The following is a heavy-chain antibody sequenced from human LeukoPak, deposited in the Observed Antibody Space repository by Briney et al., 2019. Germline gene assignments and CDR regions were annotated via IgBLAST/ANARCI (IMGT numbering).Heavy chain of an antibody. V-gene: IGHV1-2*02. CDR1: GYTFTCYY. CDR2: INHNSGGT. J-gene: IGHJ5*02. CDR3: ARGGSYFPWFDP. Sequence: ASVKVSCKASGYTFTCYYMHWVRQAPGQGLGWMGWINHNSGGTNYAQKFQGRVTMTRDTSISTAYMELSRLRSDDTAVYYCARGGSYFPWFDPWGQGTLVTVSS. D-gene: IGHD3-10*01.